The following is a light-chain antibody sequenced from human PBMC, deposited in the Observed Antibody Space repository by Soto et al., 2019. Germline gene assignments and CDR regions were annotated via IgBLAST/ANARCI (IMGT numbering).Light chain of an antibody. Sequence: EIVLTQSPGTRSLSPGERATLSCRASQSVSSSYLAWYQQKPGQAPRLLIYGTSSRATGIPDRFSGSGSGTDFTLTISRLEPEDFAVYYCQHYGSLFTFGPGTKVDIK. CDR1: QSVSSSY. CDR2: GTS. J-gene: IGKJ3*01. V-gene: IGKV3-20*01. CDR3: QHYGSLFT.